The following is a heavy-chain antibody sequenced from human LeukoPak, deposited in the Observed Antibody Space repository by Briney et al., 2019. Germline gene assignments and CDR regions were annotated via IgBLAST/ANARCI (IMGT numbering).Heavy chain of an antibody. J-gene: IGHJ6*03. D-gene: IGHD3-10*01. CDR3: ARDRVLWFGESYYYYMDV. Sequence: GGSLRLSCAASGFTFSSYSMNWVRQAPGKGLEWVSSISSSSSYIYYADSVKGRFTISRDNAKNSLYLQMNSLRAEDTAVYYCARDRVLWFGESYYYYMDVWGEGTTVTVSS. CDR1: GFTFSSYS. CDR2: ISSSSSYI. V-gene: IGHV3-21*01.